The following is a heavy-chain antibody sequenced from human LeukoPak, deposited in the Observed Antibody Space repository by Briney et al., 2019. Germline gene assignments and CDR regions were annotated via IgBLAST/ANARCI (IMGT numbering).Heavy chain of an antibody. CDR3: ARGRLAIFGARDYYYYMDV. Sequence: GASVKVSCKASGGTFSSYAISWVRQAPGQGLEWMGGIIPIFGTANYAQKFQGRVTITTDESTSTAYMELSSLRSEDTAVYYCARGRLAIFGARDYYYYMDVWGQGTTVTVSS. J-gene: IGHJ6*03. CDR1: GGTFSSYA. CDR2: IIPIFGTA. D-gene: IGHD3-3*01. V-gene: IGHV1-69*05.